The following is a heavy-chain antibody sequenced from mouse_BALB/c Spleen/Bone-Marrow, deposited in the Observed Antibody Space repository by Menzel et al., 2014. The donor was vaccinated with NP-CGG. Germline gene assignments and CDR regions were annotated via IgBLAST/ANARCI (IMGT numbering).Heavy chain of an antibody. V-gene: IGHV1S81*02. CDR3: TRSNYGYWYFDV. CDR1: GYTFSSYY. CDR2: INPSNGGT. Sequence: LVESGAELVKPGASVKLSCKASGYTFSSYYMYWVKQRPGQGLEWIGEINPSNGGTKFNEKFKSKATLTVDKSSSTAYMQLSSLTSEDSAVYYCTRSNYGYWYFDVWGAGTPVTVSS. J-gene: IGHJ1*01. D-gene: IGHD1-1*01.